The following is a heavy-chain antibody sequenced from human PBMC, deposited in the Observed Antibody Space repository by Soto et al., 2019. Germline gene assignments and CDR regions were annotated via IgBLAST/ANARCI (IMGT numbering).Heavy chain of an antibody. V-gene: IGHV3-30*18. CDR2: ISYDGTNK. D-gene: IGHD6-19*01. J-gene: IGHJ4*02. CDR3: AKQFASGWYYFDH. CDR1: GFTFSTYG. Sequence: QVKLVQSGGGEVQPGRSLRLSCAASGFTFSTYGMHWVRQAPGKGLEWVALISYDGTNKYYGDSVKGRFTISRDNSKNTVYLQMNSLRAEDTAVYYCAKQFASGWYYFDHWGQGTLVTVSS.